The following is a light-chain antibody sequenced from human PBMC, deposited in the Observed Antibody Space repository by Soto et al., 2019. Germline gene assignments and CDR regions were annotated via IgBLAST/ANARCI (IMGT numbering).Light chain of an antibody. CDR1: QSVSRY. Sequence: EIVLTQSPATLSLSPGERATLSCRASQSVSRYLAWYQQSPGQAPRLLIYDTSNRATGIPARFSGSGSGTDFTLTISSLEPEDFAVYYCQHRITFGQGTRVEIK. CDR3: QHRIT. V-gene: IGKV3-11*01. J-gene: IGKJ1*01. CDR2: DTS.